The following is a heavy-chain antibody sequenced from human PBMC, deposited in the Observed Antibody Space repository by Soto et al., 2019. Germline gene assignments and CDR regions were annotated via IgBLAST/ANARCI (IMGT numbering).Heavy chain of an antibody. CDR2: ISSNGYKK. CDR1: GFTFSNYG. V-gene: IGHV3-30*18. Sequence: QVQLVESGGGGVQPGRSLTLSCAGSGFTFSNYGMHWVRQPPGKGLEWVAVISSNGYKKDYADSVKGRFTISRDNSMRTLYLEMNNLRAEDTAVYYCAKDSPQWEWLVDYWGQGTLVTVSS. CDR3: AKDSPQWEWLVDY. D-gene: IGHD6-19*01. J-gene: IGHJ4*02.